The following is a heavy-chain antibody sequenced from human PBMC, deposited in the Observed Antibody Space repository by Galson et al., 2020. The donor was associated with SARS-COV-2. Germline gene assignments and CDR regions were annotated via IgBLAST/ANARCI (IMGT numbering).Heavy chain of an antibody. J-gene: IGHJ6*03. CDR2: IYYSGST. Sequence: SETLSLTCTVSGGSISSSSYYWGWIRQPPGKGLEWIGSIYYSGSTYYNPSLKSRVTISVDTSKNQFSLKLSSVTAADTAVYYCARVLLSGDLMITFGGASYYMDVWGKGTTVTVSS. CDR1: GGSISSSSYY. CDR3: ARVLLSGDLMITFGGASYYMDV. D-gene: IGHD3-16*01. V-gene: IGHV4-39*07.